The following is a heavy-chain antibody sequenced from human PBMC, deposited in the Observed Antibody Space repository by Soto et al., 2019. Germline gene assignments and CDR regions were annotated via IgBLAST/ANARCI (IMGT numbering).Heavy chain of an antibody. J-gene: IGHJ4*02. V-gene: IGHV4-4*02. CDR1: GGSISSSNW. Sequence: SETLSLTCAVSGGSISSSNWWSWVRQPPGKGLEWIGEIYHSGSTNYNPSLKSRVTISVDKSKNQFSLKLTSVTAADTAVYYCATYDSGGKFDFWGQGTLVTVSS. CDR3: ATYDSGGKFDF. CDR2: IYHSGST. D-gene: IGHD3-22*01.